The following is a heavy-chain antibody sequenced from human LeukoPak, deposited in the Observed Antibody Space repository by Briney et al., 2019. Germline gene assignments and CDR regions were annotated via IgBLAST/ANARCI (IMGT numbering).Heavy chain of an antibody. CDR3: AKEGSGWTPVDY. V-gene: IGHV3-23*01. CDR1: GFTFSNFA. Sequence: GGSLRLSCAASGFTFSNFALSWVRQAPGKGLEWVSAISGRGRGGSTNYADSVKGRFTISRDNSKNTLYLQMNSLRAEDTAVYYCAKEGSGWTPVDYWGQGTLVTVSS. D-gene: IGHD6-19*01. CDR2: ISGRGRGGST. J-gene: IGHJ4*02.